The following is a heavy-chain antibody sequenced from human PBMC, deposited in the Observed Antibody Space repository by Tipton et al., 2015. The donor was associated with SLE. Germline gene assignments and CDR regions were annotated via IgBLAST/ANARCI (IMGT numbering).Heavy chain of an antibody. J-gene: IGHJ4*02. CDR1: GYTFTGYY. D-gene: IGHD3-22*01. CDR2: INPNSGGT. V-gene: IGHV1-2*02. Sequence: QSGLEVKKPGASVKVSCKASGYTFTGYYMHWVRQAPGQGLEWMGWINPNSGGTNYAQKFQGRVTMTRDTSISTAYMELSRLRSDDTAVYYCARDGYYDGSGFGADYWGQGTLVTVSS. CDR3: ARDGYYDGSGFGADY.